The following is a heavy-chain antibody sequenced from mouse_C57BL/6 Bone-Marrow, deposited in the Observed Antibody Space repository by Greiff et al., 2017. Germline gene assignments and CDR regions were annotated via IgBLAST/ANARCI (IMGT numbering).Heavy chain of an antibody. Sequence: VQLVESGPGLVQPSQSLSITCTVSGFSLTSYGVHWVRQSPGKGLEWLGVIWSGGSTDYNAAFISRLSISKDNSKSQVFFKMNSLQADDTAIYYCARKGDWDEGFAYWGQGTLVTVSA. J-gene: IGHJ3*01. CDR3: ARKGDWDEGFAY. CDR2: IWSGGST. V-gene: IGHV2-2*01. D-gene: IGHD4-1*01. CDR1: GFSLTSYG.